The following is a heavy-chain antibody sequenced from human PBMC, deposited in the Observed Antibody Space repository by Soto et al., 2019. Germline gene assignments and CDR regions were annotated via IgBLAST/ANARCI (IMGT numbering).Heavy chain of an antibody. Sequence: GGSLRLSCAASGLTFSTYVMDWVRQAPGKGLEWVAMISRDGSHEYYGDSVERRFSVSRDNSHNILHLQMNSLRIEDTAVYFCARNTDHILFRGWLDPWGQGTLVTLTA. J-gene: IGHJ5*02. CDR1: GLTFSTYV. V-gene: IGHV3-30-3*01. CDR2: ISRDGSHE. D-gene: IGHD2-21*01. CDR3: ARNTDHILFRGWLDP.